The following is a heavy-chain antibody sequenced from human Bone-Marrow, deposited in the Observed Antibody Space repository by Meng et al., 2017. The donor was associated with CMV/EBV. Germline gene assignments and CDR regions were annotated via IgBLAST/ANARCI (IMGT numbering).Heavy chain of an antibody. CDR3: ARGVSQYVEKSSFDF. D-gene: IGHD2/OR15-2a*01. CDR2: IIPIFGTA. Sequence: SVKVSCKASGGTFSSYAISWVRQAPGQGLEWMGGIIPIFGTANYAQKFQGRVTITTDESTSTAYMELSSLRSEDTAVYYCARGVSQYVEKSSFDFWGQGTLVTVTS. CDR1: GGTFSSYA. J-gene: IGHJ4*02. V-gene: IGHV1-69*05.